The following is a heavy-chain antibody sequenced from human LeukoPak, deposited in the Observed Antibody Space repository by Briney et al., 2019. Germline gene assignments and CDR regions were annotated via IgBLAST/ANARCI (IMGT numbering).Heavy chain of an antibody. CDR1: GFTFSSYA. J-gene: IGHJ4*02. CDR3: ARSSGALIYDY. D-gene: IGHD1-26*01. V-gene: IGHV3-30-3*01. CDR2: ISYDGSNK. Sequence: GGSLRLSCAASGFTFSSYAMHWVRQAPGKGLEWVAVISYDGSNKYYADSVKGRFTISRDNSKNTLYLQMNSLRAEDTAVYYCARSSGALIYDYWGQGALVTVSS.